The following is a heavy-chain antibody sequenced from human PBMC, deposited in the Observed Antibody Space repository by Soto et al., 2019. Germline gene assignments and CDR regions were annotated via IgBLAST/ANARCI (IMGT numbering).Heavy chain of an antibody. V-gene: IGHV1-18*01. CDR2: ISAYNGNT. Sequence: QVQLVQSGAEVKKPGASVKVSCKASGYTFTSYYISWVRQAPGQGLEWMGWISAYNGNTNYAQKLQGRVTMTTDTTTGTACMELRCLRPDDTAVYYCARDGPPAEYWGQGTLVTVSS. CDR3: ARDGPPAEY. J-gene: IGHJ4*02. CDR1: GYTFTSYY.